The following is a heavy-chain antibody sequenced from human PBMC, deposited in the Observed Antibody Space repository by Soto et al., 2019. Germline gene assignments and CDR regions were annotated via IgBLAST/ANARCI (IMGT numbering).Heavy chain of an antibody. CDR1: GGSISSYY. CDR2: IYYSGST. D-gene: IGHD6-13*01. Sequence: SEAQSRTCARRGGSISSYYWSRIQQSPGKGLEWIGYIYYSGSTKYNPSLKSRVTISVDTSKNQFSLKVSSVTAADTAVYYCARDNGEQQLFSGMDVWGQGTTVIGSS. J-gene: IGHJ6*02. CDR3: ARDNGEQQLFSGMDV. V-gene: IGHV4-59*01.